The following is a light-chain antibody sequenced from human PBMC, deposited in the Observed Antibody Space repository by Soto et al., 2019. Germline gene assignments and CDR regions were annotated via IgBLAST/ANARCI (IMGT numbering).Light chain of an antibody. V-gene: IGLV1-47*01. CDR1: SAKLGSDY. CDR3: AAWDDSLSGLYV. Sequence: QSVLTQPPSASGTPGQRVTISCSGSSAKLGSDYVYWYQQPPGTAPKLLIYRNNQRPSGVPDRFSGSKSGTSASLAISGLRSEDEAEYYCAAWDDSLSGLYVFGTGTKLTVL. J-gene: IGLJ1*01. CDR2: RNN.